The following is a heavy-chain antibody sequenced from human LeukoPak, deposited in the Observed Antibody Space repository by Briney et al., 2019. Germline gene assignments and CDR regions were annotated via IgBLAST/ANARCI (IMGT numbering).Heavy chain of an antibody. Sequence: GGSLRLSCAASGFTFDDYGMSWVRQAPGKGLEWVSVIYSGGSTYYADSVKGRFTISRDNSKNTLYLQMNSLRAEDTAVYYCAREGMYYFDYWGQGTLVTVSS. V-gene: IGHV3-53*01. J-gene: IGHJ4*02. CDR2: IYSGGST. D-gene: IGHD3-10*01. CDR1: GFTFDDYG. CDR3: AREGMYYFDY.